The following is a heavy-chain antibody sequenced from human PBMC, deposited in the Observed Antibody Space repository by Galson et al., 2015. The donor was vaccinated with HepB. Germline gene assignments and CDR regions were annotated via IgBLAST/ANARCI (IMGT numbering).Heavy chain of an antibody. D-gene: IGHD1-1*01. CDR2: IYYSGST. J-gene: IGHJ6*02. V-gene: IGHV4-39*01. CDR3: VRHGNDDFYYAMDV. CDR1: GVSISSRSYY. Sequence: SETLSLTCSVSGVSISSRSYYWSWIRQTPGKGLEWIASIYYSGSTHYSPSLKSRVTISADTSKNQFSLRLTSATAADTAVYYCVRHGNDDFYYAMDVWGQGTTVAVSS.